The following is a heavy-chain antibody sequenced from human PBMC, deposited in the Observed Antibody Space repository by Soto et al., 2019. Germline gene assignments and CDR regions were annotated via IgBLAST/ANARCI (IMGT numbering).Heavy chain of an antibody. Sequence: SETLSLTCIVSGGSLSSIYWGWIRRPPGKGKEWIGYIYHSGTTRYNSSLKRRVTMSVDSSKNAFSLKLTSVTAEATASYYCARVHKEGLVTVPCAHYDHWGRVTLVTVAS. V-gene: IGHV4-59*01. CDR2: IYHSGTT. J-gene: IGHJ4*01. D-gene: IGHD2-2*01. CDR3: ARVHKEGLVTVPCAHYDH. CDR1: GGSLSSIY.